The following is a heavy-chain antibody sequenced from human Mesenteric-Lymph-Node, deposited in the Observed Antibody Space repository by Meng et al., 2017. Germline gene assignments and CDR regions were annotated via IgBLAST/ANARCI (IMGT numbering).Heavy chain of an antibody. CDR2: IYYREST. Sequence: LAEPSTNVYCTCTSYGVSVSGVGYYRTWTRQRPGKGRGMFGYIYYRESTYYNQSLTSLVTISVDTSENQFSLKLSSVTAAHTAVYYCARDSWGSGSPGHFDYWGQGTLVTVSS. V-gene: IGHV4-31*01. CDR1: GVSVSGVGYY. D-gene: IGHD3-10*01. J-gene: IGHJ4*02. CDR3: ARDSWGSGSPGHFDY.